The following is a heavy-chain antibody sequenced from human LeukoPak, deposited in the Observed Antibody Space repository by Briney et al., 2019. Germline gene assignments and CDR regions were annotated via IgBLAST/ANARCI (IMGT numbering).Heavy chain of an antibody. D-gene: IGHD3-22*01. CDR1: GYTFSDYY. CDR2: INPNSGDT. V-gene: IGHV1-2*02. CDR3: ARMGYYYDSSGYSYFDY. Sequence: ASVKVSCKTSGYTFSDYYIHWIRQAPGQGLEWVGWINPNSGDTDYAQKFQGRVTMTTDTSTSTAYMELRSLRSDDTAVYYCARMGYYYDSSGYSYFDYWGQGTLVTVSS. J-gene: IGHJ4*02.